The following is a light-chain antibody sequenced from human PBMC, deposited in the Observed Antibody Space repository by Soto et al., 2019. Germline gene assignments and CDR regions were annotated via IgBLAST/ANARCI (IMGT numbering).Light chain of an antibody. J-gene: IGKJ5*01. CDR2: DAY. V-gene: IGKV3-11*01. CDR3: QQRHMWPIT. Sequence: LLTQTPPPLSLPPVGSDTPSCRASQSFRGLLAWYQQKPGQAPRLLIYDAYNRATGIPPRFSGSGSGTDFTLTISSLEPEDSAVYYCQQRHMWPITFGQGTRLEIK. CDR1: QSFRGL.